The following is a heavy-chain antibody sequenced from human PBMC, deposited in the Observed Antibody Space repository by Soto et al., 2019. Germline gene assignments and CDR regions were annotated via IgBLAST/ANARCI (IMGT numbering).Heavy chain of an antibody. CDR3: ARVDGYFFFFDN. CDR2: IYYTGST. D-gene: IGHD3-22*01. J-gene: IGHJ4*02. CDR1: GASINSYY. Sequence: PSETLSLSCTVSGASINSYYGSWIRQAPGMGLEWIGYIYYTGSTNYNPSHESRVTISVDRSRNQFSLELSSVTAADTAVYYCARVDGYFFFFDNWGQGTQVTVSS. V-gene: IGHV4-59*01.